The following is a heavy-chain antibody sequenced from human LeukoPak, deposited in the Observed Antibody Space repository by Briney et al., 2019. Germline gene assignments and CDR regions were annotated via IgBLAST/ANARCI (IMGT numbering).Heavy chain of an antibody. J-gene: IGHJ4*02. D-gene: IGHD6-6*01. CDR3: ASQIKGRMYSSSPHFDY. CDR1: GGSISSSSYY. V-gene: IGHV4-39*01. CDR2: IYYSGST. Sequence: SETLSLTCTVSGGSISSSSYYWGWIRQPPGKGLEWIGSIYYSGSTYYNPSLKSRVTISVDTSKNQFSLKLSSVTAADTAVYYCASQIKGRMYSSSPHFDYWGQGTLVTVSS.